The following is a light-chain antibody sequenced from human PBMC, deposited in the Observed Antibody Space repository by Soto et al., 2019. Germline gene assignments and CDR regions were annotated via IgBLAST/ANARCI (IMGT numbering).Light chain of an antibody. J-gene: IGLJ1*01. CDR2: KNN. CDR1: ALGEKY. Sequence: SYELTQPPSVSVSPRQTAAITCSGDALGEKYTCWYQQKPGQSPVVVIYKNNRRPSGIPERFSGSNSGNTATLTISGTQAMDEADYYCQAWDSSTAFVFGGGTKLTVL. CDR3: QAWDSSTAFV. V-gene: IGLV3-1*01.